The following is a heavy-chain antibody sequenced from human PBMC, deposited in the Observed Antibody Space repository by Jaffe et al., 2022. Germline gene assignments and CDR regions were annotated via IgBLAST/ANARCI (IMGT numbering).Heavy chain of an antibody. V-gene: IGHV4-38-2*02. CDR1: GYSISSGYY. CDR3: ARDFSSSTSCYARCDGSGIVWDAFDI. Sequence: QVQLQESGPGLVKPSETLSLTCAVSGYSISSGYYWGWIRQPPGKGLEWIGSIYHSGSTYYNPSLKSRVTISVDTSKNQFSLKLSSVTAADTAVYYCARDFSSSTSCYARCDGSGIVWDAFDIWGQGTMVTVSS. D-gene: IGHD2-2*01. J-gene: IGHJ3*02. CDR2: IYHSGST.